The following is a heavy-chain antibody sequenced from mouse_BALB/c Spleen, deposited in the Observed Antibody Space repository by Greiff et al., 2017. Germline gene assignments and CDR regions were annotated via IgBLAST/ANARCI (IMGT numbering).Heavy chain of an antibody. V-gene: IGHV3-6*02. D-gene: IGHD2-3*01. J-gene: IGHJ4*01. CDR2: ISYDGSN. CDR3: ARVDGYYDAMDY. Sequence: DVKLQESGPGLVKPSQSLSLTCSVTGYSITSGYYWNWIRQFPGNKLEWMGYISYDGSNNYNPSLKNRISITRDTSKNQFFLKLNSVTTEDTATYYCARVDGYYDAMDYWGQGTSVTVSS. CDR1: GYSITSGYY.